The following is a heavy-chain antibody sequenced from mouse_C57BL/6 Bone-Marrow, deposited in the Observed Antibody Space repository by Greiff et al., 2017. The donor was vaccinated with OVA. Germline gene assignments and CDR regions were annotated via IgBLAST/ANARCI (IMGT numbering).Heavy chain of an antibody. CDR1: GYAFTNYL. J-gene: IGHJ3*01. CDR2: INPGSGGT. Sequence: QVQLKQSGAELVRPGTSVKVSCKASGYAFTNYLIEWVKQRPGQGLEWIGVINPGSGGTNYNEKFKGKATLTADKSSSTAYMQLSSLTSADSAVYFCARSYGSYPDNWERTWFAYWGQGTLVTVSA. V-gene: IGHV1-54*01. CDR3: ARSYGSYPDNWERTWFAY. D-gene: IGHD1-1*02.